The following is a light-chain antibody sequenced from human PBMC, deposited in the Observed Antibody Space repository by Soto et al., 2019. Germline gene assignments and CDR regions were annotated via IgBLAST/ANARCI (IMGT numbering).Light chain of an antibody. Sequence: QSALTQPASVSGSPGQSITISCTGTSSDVGGYNYVSRYQQHPGKAPKLMIYDVSNRPSGVSNRFSGSKSGNTASLTISGLQAEDEADYYCSAYTSRSTLVFGTGTKLTVL. J-gene: IGLJ1*01. CDR2: DVS. CDR1: SSDVGGYNY. V-gene: IGLV2-14*01. CDR3: SAYTSRSTLV.